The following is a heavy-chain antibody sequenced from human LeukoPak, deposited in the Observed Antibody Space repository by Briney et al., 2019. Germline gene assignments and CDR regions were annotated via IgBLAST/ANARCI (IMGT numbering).Heavy chain of an antibody. CDR3: ARETGSAVGSTDFDY. V-gene: IGHV3-30-3*01. Sequence: GGSLGSSFAAPGFTFISFPITWVGQAPGRGLEWVAVISYDGSNKYYADSVKGRLTISRDNSKNTLYLQMNSLRAEDTAVYYCARETGSAVGSTDFDYWGQGTLVTVSS. CDR2: ISYDGSNK. CDR1: GFTFISFP. J-gene: IGHJ4*02. D-gene: IGHD4-17*01.